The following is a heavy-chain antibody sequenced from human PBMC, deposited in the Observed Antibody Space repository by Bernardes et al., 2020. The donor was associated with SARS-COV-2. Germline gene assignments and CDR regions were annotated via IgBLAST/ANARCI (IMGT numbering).Heavy chain of an antibody. CDR3: ARLHYDSSGYLNWFDP. V-gene: IGHV4-34*01. Sequence: SETLSLTRAVYGGSFSGYYWSWIRQPPGKGLEWIGSIYYSGSTYYNPSLKSRVTISVDTSKNQFSLKLSSVTAADTAVYYCARLHYDSSGYLNWFDPWGQGTLVTVSS. CDR2: IYYSGST. J-gene: IGHJ5*02. CDR1: GGSFSGYY. D-gene: IGHD3-22*01.